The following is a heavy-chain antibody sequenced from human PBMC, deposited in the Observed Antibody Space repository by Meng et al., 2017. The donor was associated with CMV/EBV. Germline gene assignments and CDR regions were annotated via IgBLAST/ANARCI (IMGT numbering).Heavy chain of an antibody. J-gene: IGHJ6*02. Sequence: SETLSLTCTVSGGSTSSYYWSWIRQPPGKGLEWIGYIYYSGSTNYNPSLKSRVTISVDTSKNQSSLKLSSVTAADTAVYYCARLDRWGGSSTSYYYYGMDVWGQGTTVTVS. CDR1: GGSTSSYY. CDR3: ARLDRWGGSSTSYYYYGMDV. D-gene: IGHD2-2*01. CDR2: IYYSGST. V-gene: IGHV4-59*01.